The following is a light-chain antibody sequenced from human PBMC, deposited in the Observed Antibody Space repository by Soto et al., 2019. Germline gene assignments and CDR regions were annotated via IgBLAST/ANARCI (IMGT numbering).Light chain of an antibody. J-gene: IGKJ3*01. Sequence: DIQLTQSPSFLSASVGDRVTITCRASQGISSYLAWYQQKPGKAPNLLIYAASTLQSGVPSRFSGSTSGTEFTLTISSLQPEDFATYYCQQLNSYPFVFGPGTKVDIK. CDR1: QGISSY. V-gene: IGKV1-9*01. CDR2: AAS. CDR3: QQLNSYPFV.